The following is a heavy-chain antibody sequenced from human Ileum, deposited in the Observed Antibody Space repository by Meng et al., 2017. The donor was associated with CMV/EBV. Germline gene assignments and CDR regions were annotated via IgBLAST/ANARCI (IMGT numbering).Heavy chain of an antibody. CDR3: ARGHLENSYDFWSGYYAGFDY. Sequence: SETLSLTCTVSGGSISSYYWSWIRQPPGKGLEWIGYIYYSGSTNYNPSLKSRVTISVDTSKNQFSLKLSSVTAADTAVYYCARGHLENSYDFWSGYYAGFDYWGQGTLVTVSS. J-gene: IGHJ4*02. CDR2: IYYSGST. D-gene: IGHD3-3*01. CDR1: GGSISSYY. V-gene: IGHV4-59*01.